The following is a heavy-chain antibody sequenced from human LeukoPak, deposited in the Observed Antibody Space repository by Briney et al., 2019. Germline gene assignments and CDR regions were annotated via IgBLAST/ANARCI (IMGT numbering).Heavy chain of an antibody. CDR2: INPNSGGT. CDR3: ARGTGVYSNDDFDY. Sequence: ASVKVSREASRYTPTGYDIHSGSQAPGQGLEWMGWINPNSGGTNYAQKFQGRVTMTRDTSISTAYMELSRLRSDDTAVYYCARGTGVYSNDDFDYWGQGTLVTVSS. D-gene: IGHD4-11*01. J-gene: IGHJ4*02. V-gene: IGHV1-2*02. CDR1: RYTPTGYD.